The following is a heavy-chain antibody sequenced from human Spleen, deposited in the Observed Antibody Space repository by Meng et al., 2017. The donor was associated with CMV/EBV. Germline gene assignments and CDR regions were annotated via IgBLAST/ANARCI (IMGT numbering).Heavy chain of an antibody. V-gene: IGHV1-46*01. CDR3: ARDLVGYDAFDV. J-gene: IGHJ3*01. Sequence: ASVKVSCKASGYSFITYYIHWVRQAPGQGLEWMGRINPDGGTTTYSQKFQGEITLTSGTSTTTVFLELSSLKSEDTAIYYCARDLVGYDAFDVWGQGTMVTVSS. D-gene: IGHD3-22*01. CDR1: GYSFITYY. CDR2: INPDGGTT.